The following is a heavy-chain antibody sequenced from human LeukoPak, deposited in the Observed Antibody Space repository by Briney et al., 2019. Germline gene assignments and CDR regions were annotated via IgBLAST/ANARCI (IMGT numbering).Heavy chain of an antibody. J-gene: IGHJ4*02. Sequence: SETLSLTCTVSGGSISSYYWSWIRQPPGKGLEWIGYIYYSGSTNYNPSLKSRVTISVDTSKNQFSLKLSSVTAADTAVYYCARDVTAAFDYWGQGTLVTVSS. D-gene: IGHD6-13*01. CDR3: ARDVTAAFDY. CDR2: IYYSGST. CDR1: GGSISSYY. V-gene: IGHV4-59*12.